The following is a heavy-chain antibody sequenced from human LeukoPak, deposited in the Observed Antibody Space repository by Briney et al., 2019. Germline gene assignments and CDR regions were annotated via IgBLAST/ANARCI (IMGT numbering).Heavy chain of an antibody. D-gene: IGHD2/OR15-2a*01. J-gene: IGHJ6*03. Sequence: PGGSLRLSCAASGFTFSSYWVTWVRQAPGKGLEWVANIKQDGSEKYNVDSVKGRFTISRDNAKRSLYLQMNSLRAEDTAVYYCARGAFLMDVWGKGTTVTVSS. CDR1: GFTFSSYW. V-gene: IGHV3-7*01. CDR2: IKQDGSEK. CDR3: ARGAFLMDV.